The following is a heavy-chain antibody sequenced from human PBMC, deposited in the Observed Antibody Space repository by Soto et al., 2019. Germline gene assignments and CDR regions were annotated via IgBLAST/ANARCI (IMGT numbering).Heavy chain of an antibody. CDR1: GYTFTSYG. J-gene: IGHJ6*02. CDR2: ISAYNGNT. D-gene: IGHD4-4*01. CDR3: GVGYSTHYYYYGMDI. Sequence: ASVKVSCKASGYTFTSYGISWVRQAPGQGLEWMGWISAYNGNTNYAQKLQGRVTMTTDTSTSTAYMELRSLRSDDTAVYYCGVGYSTHYYYYGMDIWGQGTTVTV. V-gene: IGHV1-18*01.